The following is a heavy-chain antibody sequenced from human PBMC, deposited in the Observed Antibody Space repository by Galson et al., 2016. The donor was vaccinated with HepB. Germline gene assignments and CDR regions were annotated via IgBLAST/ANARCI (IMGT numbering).Heavy chain of an antibody. J-gene: IGHJ4*02. CDR3: VRDLAYIVTDY. CDR1: GYSIRSGYY. CDR2: IYYSGTT. D-gene: IGHD2-21*02. Sequence: ATLFLSCTVSGYSIRSGYYWGWIRQPPGKGLEWIGTIYYSGTTSYNPSLESRITITVNTPNNKISLNVNAGTAADPAVYYCVRDLAYIVTDYWGQGILVTVSS. V-gene: IGHV4-38-2*02.